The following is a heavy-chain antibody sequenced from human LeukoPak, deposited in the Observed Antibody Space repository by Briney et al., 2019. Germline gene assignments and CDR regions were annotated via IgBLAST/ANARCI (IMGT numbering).Heavy chain of an antibody. D-gene: IGHD3-22*01. Sequence: GGSLRLSCTASGFTFSSYGMDWVRQAPGKGLEWVSVISGNGGSTYYAESVKGRFTISRDNSKNTLYLQMNSLRAEDTAVYYCAKIYYYDSSGYYYWGQGTLVTVSS. CDR2: ISGNGGST. CDR3: AKIYYYDSSGYYY. J-gene: IGHJ4*02. CDR1: GFTFSSYG. V-gene: IGHV3-23*01.